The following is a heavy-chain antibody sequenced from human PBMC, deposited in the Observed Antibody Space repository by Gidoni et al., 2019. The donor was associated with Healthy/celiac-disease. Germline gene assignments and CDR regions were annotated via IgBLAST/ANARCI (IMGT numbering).Heavy chain of an antibody. V-gene: IGHV3-21*01. CDR1: GFTFSSYS. Sequence: EVQLVESGGGLVKPGGSLRLSCAASGFTFSSYSMNWVRQAPGKGLEWVSSISSSSSYIYYADSVKGRFTISRDNAKNSLYLQMNSLRAEDTAVYYCARGTYYYDSSGYYWGQGTLVTVSS. J-gene: IGHJ4*02. CDR2: ISSSSSYI. D-gene: IGHD3-22*01. CDR3: ARGTYYYDSSGYY.